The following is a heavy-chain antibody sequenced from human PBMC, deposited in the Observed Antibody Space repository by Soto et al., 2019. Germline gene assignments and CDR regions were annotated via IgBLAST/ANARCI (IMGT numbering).Heavy chain of an antibody. CDR3: ARARPNDYYYYMDV. V-gene: IGHV4-59*01. CDR2: IYYSGST. Sequence: SESLSLTCTVSGGSISSYYWSWIRQPPGKGLEWIGYIYYSGSTNYDPSLKSRVTISVDTSKNQFSLKLSSVTAADTAVYYCARARPNDYYYYMDVWGKGTTVTVSS. CDR1: GGSISSYY. J-gene: IGHJ6*03.